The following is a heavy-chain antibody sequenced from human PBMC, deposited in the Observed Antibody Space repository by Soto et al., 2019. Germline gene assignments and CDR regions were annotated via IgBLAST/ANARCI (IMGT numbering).Heavy chain of an antibody. V-gene: IGHV3-30*18. CDR1: GFTFSSYG. D-gene: IGHD5-12*01. CDR3: AKHAWLWLLGY. CDR2: ISYDGSNK. Sequence: QVQLVESGGGVVQPGRSLRLSCAASGFTFSSYGMHWVRQAPGKGLEWVAVISYDGSNKYYADSVKGRFTISRDNSKNMVNQQMNSLLAEDTAVYYCAKHAWLWLLGYWGQGTLVTVSS. J-gene: IGHJ4*02.